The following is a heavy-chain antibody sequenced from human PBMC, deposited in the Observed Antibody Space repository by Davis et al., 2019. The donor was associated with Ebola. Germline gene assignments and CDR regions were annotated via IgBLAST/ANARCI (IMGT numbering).Heavy chain of an antibody. V-gene: IGHV3-21*01. Sequence: PGGSLRLSCAASGFTFSSYSMNWVRQAPGKGLEWVSSITVTSNYTYYADSVKGRLTISRDNAKNSLYLQMNSLRAEDTAVYYCARRNWFDPWGQGTLVTVSS. CDR2: ITVTSNYT. CDR3: ARRNWFDP. CDR1: GFTFSSYS. J-gene: IGHJ5*02.